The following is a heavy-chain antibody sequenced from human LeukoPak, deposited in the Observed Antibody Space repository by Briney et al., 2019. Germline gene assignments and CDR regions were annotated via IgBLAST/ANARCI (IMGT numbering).Heavy chain of an antibody. Sequence: GSLRLSCAASGFSVSVNYMSWVRQPPGKGLEWIGSINYSGSTYYSASLKSRVTISVDTSKNQFSLQLNSVTAADTAVYYCTRRRNYLSHFDYWGQGTLVTVSS. CDR2: INYSGST. CDR1: GFSVSVNY. CDR3: TRRRNYLSHFDY. J-gene: IGHJ4*02. V-gene: IGHV4-38-2*01. D-gene: IGHD1-7*01.